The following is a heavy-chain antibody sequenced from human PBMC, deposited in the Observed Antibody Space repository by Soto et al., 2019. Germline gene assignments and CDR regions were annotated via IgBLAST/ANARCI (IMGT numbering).Heavy chain of an antibody. J-gene: IGHJ6*02. CDR1: GYSFTSYW. Sequence: PGESLKSSWKGSGYSFTSYWVGWVRQMPGKGLEWMGIIYPGDSDTRYSPSFQGQVTISADKSISTAYLQWSSLNASDTAMYYCARLAYCSSTWGGLGCGMDVWGHGTTGTVS. CDR3: ARLAYCSSTWGGLGCGMDV. V-gene: IGHV5-51*01. CDR2: IYPGDSDT. D-gene: IGHD2-2*01.